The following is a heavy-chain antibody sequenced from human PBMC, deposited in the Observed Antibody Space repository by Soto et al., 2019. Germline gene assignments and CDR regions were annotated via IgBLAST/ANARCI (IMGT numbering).Heavy chain of an antibody. CDR3: ERGRYGDY. Sequence: QVHRVQSGAEVKKPGASVKVSCKGSGYAFTTYGITWVRQAPGQGLEWMGWISAHNGNTNYAQKLQGRVTVTRDTSTSTAYMELRSLRADDTAVYYCERGRYGDYWGQGALVTVSS. J-gene: IGHJ4*02. D-gene: IGHD1-1*01. CDR1: GYAFTTYG. V-gene: IGHV1-18*01. CDR2: ISAHNGNT.